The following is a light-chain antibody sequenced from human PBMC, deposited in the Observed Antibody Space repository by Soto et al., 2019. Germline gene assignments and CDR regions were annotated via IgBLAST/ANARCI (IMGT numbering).Light chain of an antibody. V-gene: IGKV3-11*01. CDR3: QQRSNWPAT. CDR2: YAS. J-gene: IGKJ4*01. Sequence: EIVLTQAPATLSLSPGERATRSCRASQSVSIYLAWYQQKPGQAPRLLIYYASNRATGIPARFSGSGSGTDFTLTISSLEPEDFAVYYCQQRSNWPATFGGGTKVEIK. CDR1: QSVSIY.